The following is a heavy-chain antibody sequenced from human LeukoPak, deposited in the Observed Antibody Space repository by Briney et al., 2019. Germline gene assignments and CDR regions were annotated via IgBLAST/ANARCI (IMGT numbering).Heavy chain of an antibody. Sequence: GASVKVSCKASGGTFSSYAISWVRQAPGQGLEWMGWISAYNGNTNYAQKLQGRVTMTTDTSTSTAYMELRSLRSDDTAVYYCARRIAVAGFDYWGQGTLVTVSS. CDR2: ISAYNGNT. D-gene: IGHD6-19*01. V-gene: IGHV1-18*01. J-gene: IGHJ4*02. CDR1: GGTFSSYA. CDR3: ARRIAVAGFDY.